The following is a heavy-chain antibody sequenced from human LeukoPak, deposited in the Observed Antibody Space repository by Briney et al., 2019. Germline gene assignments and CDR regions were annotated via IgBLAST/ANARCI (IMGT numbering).Heavy chain of an antibody. V-gene: IGHV4-59*08. CDR2: IDYSGTT. CDR3: ARLHYYGSGQIYFDY. CDR1: GGSISSYY. D-gene: IGHD3-10*01. J-gene: IGHJ4*02. Sequence: SETLSLTCTVSGGSISSYYWSWIRQPPGKGRERIGYIDYSGTTNNNPSLKSRVTVSVDTSKNQFSLKLSSVTAADTAVYYCARLHYYGSGQIYFDYWGRGTLVTVSS.